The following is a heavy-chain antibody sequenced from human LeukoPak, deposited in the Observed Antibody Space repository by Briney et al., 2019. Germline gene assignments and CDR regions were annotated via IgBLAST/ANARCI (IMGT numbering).Heavy chain of an antibody. CDR3: ARYSSYGMDI. Sequence: GGSLRLSCAASGFTFSSYGMHWVRQAPGKGLEWVAVIWYDGSNKYYAVSVKGRFTISRVNSKNTLYLQMNSLRTEDTAVYYCARYSSYGMDIWGQGTTVTVSS. CDR2: IWYDGSNK. D-gene: IGHD3-9*01. V-gene: IGHV3-33*01. CDR1: GFTFSSYG. J-gene: IGHJ6*02.